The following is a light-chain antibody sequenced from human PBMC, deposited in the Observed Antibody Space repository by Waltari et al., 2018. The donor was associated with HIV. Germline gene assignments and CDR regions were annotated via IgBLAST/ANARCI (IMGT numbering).Light chain of an antibody. Sequence: DIQMTQSPSTLSSSVGDRVSITCRASQNISTWLAWYQQKPGKAPKLLIYKASTLESEVPSRFSDSGSGTEFTLTISSLQPDDFATYYCQEYKTYSLYSFGQGTKLEIK. V-gene: IGKV1-5*03. CDR3: QEYKTYSLYS. J-gene: IGKJ2*03. CDR2: KAS. CDR1: QNISTW.